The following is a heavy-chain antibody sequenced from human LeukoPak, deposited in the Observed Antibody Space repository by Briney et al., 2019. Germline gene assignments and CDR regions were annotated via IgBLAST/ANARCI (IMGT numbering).Heavy chain of an antibody. J-gene: IGHJ5*02. D-gene: IGHD3-3*01. V-gene: IGHV3-30*02. CDR2: IRFDGSNK. Sequence: GGSLRLSCAASGFIFGSYGMHWVRQAPGKGLEWVAFIRFDGSNKYYADSVKGRFTISRDNSKNTLYLQMNSLRAEDTAVYYCARDLRQSDFWSGYSPQGFDPWGQGTLVAVSS. CDR3: ARDLRQSDFWSGYSPQGFDP. CDR1: GFIFGSYG.